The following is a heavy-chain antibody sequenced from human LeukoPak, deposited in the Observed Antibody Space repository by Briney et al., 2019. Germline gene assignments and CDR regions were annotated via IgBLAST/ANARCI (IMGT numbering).Heavy chain of an antibody. D-gene: IGHD2-15*01. CDR3: ARAPVAATKVLDP. J-gene: IGHJ5*02. CDR1: GYTFTGYY. Sequence: ASVTVSFKASGYTFTGYYMHRVRQAPGQGLEWMGWINPNSGGTNYAQKFQGRVTMTRDTSISAAYMELSRLRSDDTAVYYCARAPVAATKVLDPWGQGTLVTVSS. CDR2: INPNSGGT. V-gene: IGHV1-2*02.